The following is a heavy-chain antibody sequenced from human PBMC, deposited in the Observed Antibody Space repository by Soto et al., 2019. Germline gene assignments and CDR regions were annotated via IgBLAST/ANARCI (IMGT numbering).Heavy chain of an antibody. J-gene: IGHJ4*02. CDR2: INSDGSST. CDR1: GFTFSSYW. D-gene: IGHD2-15*01. V-gene: IGHV3-74*01. Sequence: EVQLVESGGGLVQPGESLRLSCEASGFTFSSYWMHWVRQAPGKGLVWVSRINSDGSSTSYAGSVKGRFTISRDNAKNTLYLQMNSLRAEHTAVYYCVRTSLVVAAATREDYWGQGTLVTVSS. CDR3: VRTSLVVAAATREDY.